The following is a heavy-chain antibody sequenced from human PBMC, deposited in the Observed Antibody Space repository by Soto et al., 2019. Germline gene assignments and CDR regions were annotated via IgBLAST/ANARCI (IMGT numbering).Heavy chain of an antibody. V-gene: IGHV4-59*01. Sequence: SETLSLTCTVSGGSISSYYWSWIRQPPGKGLEWIGYIYYSGSTNYNPSLKSRVTISVDTSKNQFSLKLSSVTAADTAVYYCARDDIVGNWFDHWGQGTLVTVSS. D-gene: IGHD2-15*01. CDR2: IYYSGST. CDR1: GGSISSYY. CDR3: ARDDIVGNWFDH. J-gene: IGHJ5*02.